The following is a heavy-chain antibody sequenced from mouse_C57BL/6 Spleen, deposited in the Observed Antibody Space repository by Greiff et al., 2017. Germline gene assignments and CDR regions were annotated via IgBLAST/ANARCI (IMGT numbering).Heavy chain of an antibody. Sequence: EVQLQQSGAELVRPGASVKLSCTASGFNIKDDYMHWVKQRPEQGLEWIGWLDPENGDTEYASKFQGKATITADTSSNTAYLQLSSLTSEDTAVYYCTLITTVVATDAMDYWGQGTSVTVSS. J-gene: IGHJ4*01. CDR3: TLITTVVATDAMDY. CDR2: LDPENGDT. CDR1: GFNIKDDY. D-gene: IGHD1-1*01. V-gene: IGHV14-4*01.